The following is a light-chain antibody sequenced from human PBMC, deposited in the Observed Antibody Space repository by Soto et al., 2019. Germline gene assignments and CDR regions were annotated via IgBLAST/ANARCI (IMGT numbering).Light chain of an antibody. Sequence: EIVLTQSPGTLSLSPGERATLSCRASRSVTTFLVWYQQRPGQAPRLLISEASNRATGIPARFSGSGSGTDFTLTISSLEPEDFAVYYCQQRSNWRSTFGQGTRLEIK. CDR1: RSVTTF. CDR3: QQRSNWRST. CDR2: EAS. V-gene: IGKV3-11*01. J-gene: IGKJ5*01.